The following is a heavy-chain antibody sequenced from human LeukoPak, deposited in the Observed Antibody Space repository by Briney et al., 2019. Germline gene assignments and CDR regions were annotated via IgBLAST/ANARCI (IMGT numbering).Heavy chain of an antibody. D-gene: IGHD1-26*01. CDR2: INAYNDNT. CDR3: ARTTNSYYYYYYIDV. CDR1: GYTFNSAG. V-gene: IGHV1-18*01. Sequence: ASVKVSCKASGYTFNSAGTSWVRQAPGQGLEWMGWINAYNDNTKYAEKLQGRVTMTTDTSTSTAYMELRSLRSDDTAVYYCARTTNSYYYYYYIDVWGKGTTVTVSS. J-gene: IGHJ6*03.